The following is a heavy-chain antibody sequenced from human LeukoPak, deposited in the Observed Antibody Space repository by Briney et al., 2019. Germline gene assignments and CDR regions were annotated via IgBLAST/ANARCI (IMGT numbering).Heavy chain of an antibody. CDR1: GGSISSSSYY. Sequence: SETLSLTCTVSGGSISSSSYYWGWIRQPPGKGLEGIGSIYYSGSNYYNPSLKSRVTISVDTSKNQFSLKLSSVTAADTAVYYCARDGPDIVVVAPLDYWGQGTLVTVSS. CDR2: IYYSGSN. J-gene: IGHJ4*02. V-gene: IGHV4-39*02. D-gene: IGHD2-15*01. CDR3: ARDGPDIVVVAPLDY.